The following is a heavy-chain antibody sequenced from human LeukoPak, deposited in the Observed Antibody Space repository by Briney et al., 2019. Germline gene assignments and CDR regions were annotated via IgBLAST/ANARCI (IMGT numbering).Heavy chain of an antibody. CDR2: IWFDGGNK. Sequence: PGGSLRLSCAASGFTFITYGMHWVRQAPGKGLEWVAVIWFDGGNKYYADSVKGRFTISRDNSKNTLYLQMNSLRAEDTAVYYCARNSGYLDYWGQGTLVTVSS. CDR1: GFTFITYG. J-gene: IGHJ4*02. V-gene: IGHV3-30*02. CDR3: ARNSGYLDY. D-gene: IGHD4-23*01.